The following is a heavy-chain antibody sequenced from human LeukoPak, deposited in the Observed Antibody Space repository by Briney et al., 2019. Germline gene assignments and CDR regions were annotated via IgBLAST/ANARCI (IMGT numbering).Heavy chain of an antibody. J-gene: IGHJ4*02. CDR3: SRDQTPYY. Sequence: GGSLRLSCTASGFTFGDYAMSWVRQAPGKGLEWVGFIRSNTYGGTAEYAASVKGRFTISRDDSKSIAYLQMNSLKTEDTAVYFCSRDQTPYYWGQGTLVTVSS. CDR1: GFTFGDYA. V-gene: IGHV3-49*04. CDR2: IRSNTYGGTA.